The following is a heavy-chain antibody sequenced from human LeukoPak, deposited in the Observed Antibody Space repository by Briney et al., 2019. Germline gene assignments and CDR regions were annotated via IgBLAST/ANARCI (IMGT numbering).Heavy chain of an antibody. Sequence: GGSLSLSCAVSGFTFSNYAMVWVRQAAGKGRDWVSSISAGGGVTSNADSVKGRFTISRDNSKNTLYLQMTSLRAEDTAMYYCAKAARTTVTYSFDSWGQGTLVTVSS. V-gene: IGHV3-23*01. J-gene: IGHJ4*02. CDR1: GFTFSNYA. CDR3: AKAARTTVTYSFDS. D-gene: IGHD4-17*01. CDR2: ISAGGGVT.